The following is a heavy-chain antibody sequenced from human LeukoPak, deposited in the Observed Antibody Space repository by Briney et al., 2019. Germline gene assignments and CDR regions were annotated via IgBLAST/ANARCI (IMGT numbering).Heavy chain of an antibody. CDR3: ARDSPTTYEGEPTFDY. D-gene: IGHD3-16*01. J-gene: IGHJ4*02. CDR2: IYYSGST. CDR1: GGSISSSSYY. V-gene: IGHV4-39*07. Sequence: SETLSLTCTVSGGSISSSSYYWGWIRQPPGKGLEWIGSIYYSGSTYYNPSLKSRVTISVDTSKNQFSLKLSSVTAADTAVYYCARDSPTTYEGEPTFDYWGQGTLVTVSS.